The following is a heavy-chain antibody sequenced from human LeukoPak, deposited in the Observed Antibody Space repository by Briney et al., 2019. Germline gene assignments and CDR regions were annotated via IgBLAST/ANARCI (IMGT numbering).Heavy chain of an antibody. Sequence: GASVKVSCKASGYTFTGYYIHWVRQAPGQGLEWMGWINPNNGGTNYAQKFQGRVTMTRDTSISTAYMELSSLRSDDTAVYYCARVPRDYWFGPWCQGTLVTVSS. D-gene: IGHD3/OR15-3a*01. CDR2: INPNNGGT. J-gene: IGHJ5*02. CDR3: ARVPRDYWFGP. V-gene: IGHV1-2*02. CDR1: GYTFTGYY.